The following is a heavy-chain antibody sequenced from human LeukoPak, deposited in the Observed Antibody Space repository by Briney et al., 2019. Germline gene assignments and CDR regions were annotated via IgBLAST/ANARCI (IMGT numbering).Heavy chain of an antibody. CDR3: ARDHYYYDSSGKNDY. CDR2: ISSSSYI. J-gene: IGHJ4*02. V-gene: IGHV3-21*01. CDR1: GFTFSSYS. D-gene: IGHD3-22*01. Sequence: GGSLRLSCAASGFTFSSYSMNWVRQAPGKGLEWVSSISSSSYIYYADSVKGRFTISRDNAKNSLYLQMNSLRAEDTAVYYCARDHYYYDSSGKNDYWGQGTLVTVSS.